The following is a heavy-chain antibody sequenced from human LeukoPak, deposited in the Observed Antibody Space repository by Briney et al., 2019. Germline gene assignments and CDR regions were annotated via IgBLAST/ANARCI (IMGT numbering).Heavy chain of an antibody. J-gene: IGHJ4*02. CDR1: GDSVSSKGAA. V-gene: IGHV6-1*01. D-gene: IGHD4-17*01. CDR3: ARSTGYFDY. CDR2: TYYRSKWFN. Sequence: SQTLSLTCAISGDSVSSKGAAWNWIRQSPSRGLEWLGRTYYRSKWFNDYTVSVKSRITVKPDTSKNQFSLQLTSVTPEDTAVYYCARSTGYFDYWGQGSLVTVSS.